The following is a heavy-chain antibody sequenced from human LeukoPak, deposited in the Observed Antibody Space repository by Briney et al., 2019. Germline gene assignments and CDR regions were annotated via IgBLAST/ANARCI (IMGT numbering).Heavy chain of an antibody. CDR3: ARGVGAVPAAISYYYYMDV. Sequence: SETLSLTCAVYGGSFSGYYWSWIRQPPGKGLEWIGEINHSGSTNYNPSLKSRVTISVDTSKNQFSLKLSSVTAADTAVYYCARGVGAVPAAISYYYYMDVWGKGTTVTVSS. CDR2: INHSGST. D-gene: IGHD2-2*02. V-gene: IGHV4-34*01. J-gene: IGHJ6*03. CDR1: GGSFSGYY.